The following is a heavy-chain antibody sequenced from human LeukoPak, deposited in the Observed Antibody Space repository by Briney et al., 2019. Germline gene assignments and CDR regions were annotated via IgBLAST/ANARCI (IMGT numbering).Heavy chain of an antibody. CDR3: ARDGAAGVHYYYYYGMDV. J-gene: IGHJ6*02. Sequence: SVKVSCKASGGTFSSYAISWVRQAPGQGLEWIGGIIPIFGTANYAQKFQGRVTITADESTSTAYMELSSLRSEDTAVYYCARDGAAGVHYYYYYGMDVWGQGTTVTVSS. D-gene: IGHD6-13*01. CDR2: IIPIFGTA. V-gene: IGHV1-69*13. CDR1: GGTFSSYA.